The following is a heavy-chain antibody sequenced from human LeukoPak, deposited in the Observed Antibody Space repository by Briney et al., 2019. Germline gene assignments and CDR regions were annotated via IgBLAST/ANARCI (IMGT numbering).Heavy chain of an antibody. CDR3: AKDRGGGSQLGDAYDV. CDR1: GFTFSSYS. V-gene: IGHV3-9*01. Sequence: GGSLRLSCAASGFTFSSYSMNWVRQAPGKGLEWVSGISYSSETIGYVDSVKGRFTISRDNVRKSLYLQMNSLRIEDTALYYCAKDRGGGSQLGDAYDVWGQGTMVSVSS. CDR2: ISYSSETI. J-gene: IGHJ3*01. D-gene: IGHD5-24*01.